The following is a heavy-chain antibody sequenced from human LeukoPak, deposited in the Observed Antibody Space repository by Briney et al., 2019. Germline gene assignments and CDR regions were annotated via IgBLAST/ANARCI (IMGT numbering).Heavy chain of an antibody. CDR3: AKDAYSSSSVPDY. CDR1: GFTFSSYA. CDR2: ISGSGGST. Sequence: LAGGSLRLSCAASGFTFSSYAMSWVRQAPGKGLEWVSAISGSGGSTYYADSVKGRFTISRDNSKNTLYLQVNSLRAEDTALYYCAKDAYSSSSVPDYWGQGTLVTVSS. D-gene: IGHD6-6*01. J-gene: IGHJ4*02. V-gene: IGHV3-23*01.